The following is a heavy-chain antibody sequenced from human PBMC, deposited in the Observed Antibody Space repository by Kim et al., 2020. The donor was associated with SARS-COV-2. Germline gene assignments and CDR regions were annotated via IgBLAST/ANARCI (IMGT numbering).Heavy chain of an antibody. CDR3: ARGASDRGGRYGSGTGKSLRFDY. CDR2: INHSGST. Sequence: SETLSLTCAVYGGSFSGYYWSWIRQPPGKGLEWIGEINHSGSTNYNPSLKSRVTISVDTSKNQFSLKLSSVTAADTAVYYCARGASDRGGRYGSGTGKSLRFDYWGQGTLVTVSS. D-gene: IGHD3-10*01. J-gene: IGHJ4*02. V-gene: IGHV4-34*01. CDR1: GGSFSGYY.